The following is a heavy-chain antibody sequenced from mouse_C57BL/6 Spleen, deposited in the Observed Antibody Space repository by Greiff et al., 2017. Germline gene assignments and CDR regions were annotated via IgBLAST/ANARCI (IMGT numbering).Heavy chain of an antibody. CDR1: GYTFTGYW. V-gene: IGHV1-9*01. CDR2: ILPGSGST. CDR3: ARSLYDDYDGGAWFAY. D-gene: IGHD2-4*01. J-gene: IGHJ3*01. Sequence: VQRVESGAELMKPGASVKLSCKATGYTFTGYWIEWVKQRPGHGLEWIGEILPGSGSTNYNEKFKGKATFTADTSSNTAYMQLSSLTTEDSAIYYCARSLYDDYDGGAWFAYWGQGTLVTVSA.